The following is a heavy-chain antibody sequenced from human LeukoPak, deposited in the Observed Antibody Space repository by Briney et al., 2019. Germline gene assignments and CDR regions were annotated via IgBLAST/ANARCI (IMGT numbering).Heavy chain of an antibody. D-gene: IGHD1-26*01. CDR1: GYAFTSYA. V-gene: IGHV7-4-1*02. CDR3: ATQGLVGSSMAFDY. J-gene: IGHJ4*02. Sequence: ASVKVSCKASGYAFTSYAMNWVRQAPGQGLEWMGWINTNTGNPTYAQGFTGRFVFSLDTSVSTAYLQISSLKAEDTAVYYCATQGLVGSSMAFDYWGQGTLVTVSS. CDR2: INTNTGNP.